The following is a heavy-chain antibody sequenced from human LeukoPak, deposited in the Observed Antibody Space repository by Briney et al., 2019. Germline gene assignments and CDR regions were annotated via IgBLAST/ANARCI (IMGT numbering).Heavy chain of an antibody. CDR2: IYYSGTT. D-gene: IGHD4-17*01. J-gene: IGHJ6*02. CDR1: GGSISYYH. CDR3: AREDPQTTVPEGMDV. V-gene: IGHV4-59*01. Sequence: SETLSLTCTVSGGSISYYHWSWIRQSPGKGLEWIGYIYYSGTTNYNPSLKSRVTISVDTSKNQFSLQLRSVTAADTAVYYCAREDPQTTVPEGMDVWGQGTTDTVSS.